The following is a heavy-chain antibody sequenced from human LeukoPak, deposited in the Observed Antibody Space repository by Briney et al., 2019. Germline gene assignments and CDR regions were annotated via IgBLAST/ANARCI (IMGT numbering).Heavy chain of an antibody. CDR3: ARAASQAFDY. CDR2: ISTSGST. CDR1: GGSISSGSYY. Sequence: SETLSLTCTVSGGSISSGSYYWSWIRQPAGKGLECIGRISTSGSTNYNPSFKSRITISVDTSKNQFSLNLSSVTAVDTAVYYCARAASQAFDYWGQGPLVTVSS. J-gene: IGHJ4*02. V-gene: IGHV4-61*02.